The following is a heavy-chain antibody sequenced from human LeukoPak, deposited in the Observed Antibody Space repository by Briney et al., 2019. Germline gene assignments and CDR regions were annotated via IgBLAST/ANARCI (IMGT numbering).Heavy chain of an antibody. J-gene: IGHJ6*02. Sequence: GGSLRLSCVASGFTLSDYGIHWVRQAPGKGLEGVSLIWYDGSKIYYADSVKGRFSISKENSRNTVFLQMNSLRAEDTALYFCARGGTRLGYYYYAMDVWGQGTTVTVSS. CDR1: GFTLSDYG. V-gene: IGHV3-33*01. CDR3: ARGGTRLGYYYYAMDV. D-gene: IGHD1-1*01. CDR2: IWYDGSKI.